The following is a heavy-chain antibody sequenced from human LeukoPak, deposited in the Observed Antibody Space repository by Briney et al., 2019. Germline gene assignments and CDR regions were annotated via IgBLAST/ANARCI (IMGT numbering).Heavy chain of an antibody. Sequence: WASVKVSCKASGGTFSSYAISWVRQAPGQGLEWMGGIIPIFGTANYAQKFQGRVTITADKSTSTAYMELSSLRSEDTAVYYCAREVGYGDSPFDYWGQGTLVTVSS. J-gene: IGHJ4*02. D-gene: IGHD4-17*01. CDR2: IIPIFGTA. CDR1: GGTFSSYA. CDR3: AREVGYGDSPFDY. V-gene: IGHV1-69*06.